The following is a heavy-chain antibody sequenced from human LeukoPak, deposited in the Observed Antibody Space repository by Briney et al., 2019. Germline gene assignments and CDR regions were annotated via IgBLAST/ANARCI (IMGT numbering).Heavy chain of an antibody. V-gene: IGHV4-59*01. Sequence: SETLSLTCTVSGVSISSYHWTWIRQPPGEGLEWIGHIYNSGSTNYNPSLRGRVTISLDTSKNQVSLKLNSVTAADTAMYYCARKDGDGWGQGTLVTVSS. CDR3: ARKDGDG. CDR1: GVSISSYH. D-gene: IGHD5-24*01. CDR2: IYNSGST. J-gene: IGHJ4*02.